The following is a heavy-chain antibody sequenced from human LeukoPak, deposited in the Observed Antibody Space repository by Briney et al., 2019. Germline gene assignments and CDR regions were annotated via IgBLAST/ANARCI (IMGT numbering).Heavy chain of an antibody. V-gene: IGHV1-69*04. CDR3: ASGYCSSTSCPMDV. CDR2: IIPILGIA. Sequence: GASVKVSCEASGGTFSSYAISWVRQAPGQGLEWMGRIIPILGIANYAQKFQGRVTITADKSTSTAYMELSSLRSEDTAVYYCASGYCSSTSCPMDVWGQGTTVTVSS. D-gene: IGHD2-2*03. CDR1: GGTFSSYA. J-gene: IGHJ6*02.